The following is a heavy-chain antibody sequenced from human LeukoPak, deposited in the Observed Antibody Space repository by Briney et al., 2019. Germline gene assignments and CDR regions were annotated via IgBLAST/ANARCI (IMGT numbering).Heavy chain of an antibody. CDR2: IYWDDDK. Sequence: TLSLTCTVSGASISSSTYYWGWIRQPPGKALEWLALIYWDDDKRYSPSLKSRLTITKDTSKNQVVLTMTNMDPVDTATYYCAHMVPLWRDSSGYYSYWGQGTLVTVSS. J-gene: IGHJ4*02. V-gene: IGHV2-5*02. CDR1: GASISSSTYY. CDR3: AHMVPLWRDSSGYYSY. D-gene: IGHD3-22*01.